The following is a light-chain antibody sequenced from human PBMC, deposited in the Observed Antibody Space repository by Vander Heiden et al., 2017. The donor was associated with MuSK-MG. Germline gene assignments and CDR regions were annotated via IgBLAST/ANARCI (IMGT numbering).Light chain of an antibody. V-gene: IGLV2-14*01. CDR2: DVS. Sequence: QSALTQPASVSGSPGQSITISCTGTSSDVGGYNYVSWYQQHPGKAPNLMIYDVSNRPSGVSNRFSGSKSGNTASLTISGLQAEDEADYYCSSYTSSSRDVFGTGTKVTVL. CDR1: SSDVGGYNY. CDR3: SSYTSSSRDV. J-gene: IGLJ1*01.